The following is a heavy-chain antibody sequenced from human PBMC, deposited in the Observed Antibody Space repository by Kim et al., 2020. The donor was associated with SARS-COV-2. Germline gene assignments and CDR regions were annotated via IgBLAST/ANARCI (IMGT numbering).Heavy chain of an antibody. D-gene: IGHD1-26*01. V-gene: IGHV4-34*01. CDR1: GGSFSGYY. CDR3: ARGGGSYYRKPFDY. Sequence: SETLSLTCAVYGGSFSGYYWSWIRQPPGKGLEWIGEINHSGSTNYNPSLKSRVTISVDTSKNQFSLKLSSVTAADTAVYYCARGGGSYYRKPFDYWGQGT. CDR2: INHSGST. J-gene: IGHJ4*02.